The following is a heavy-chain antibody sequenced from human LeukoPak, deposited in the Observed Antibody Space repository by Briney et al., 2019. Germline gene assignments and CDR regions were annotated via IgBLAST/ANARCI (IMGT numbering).Heavy chain of an antibody. CDR1: GFTFSEYY. V-gene: IGHV3-11*01. D-gene: IGHD4-23*01. Sequence: GGSLRLSCAASGFTFSEYYMSWIRQAPGRGLEWISYISSSGTTIYYADSVKGRFTISRDNAKNSLYLQMNSLRAEDTAIYYCARTRGGGNSVNFDYWGQGSLVTVS. J-gene: IGHJ4*02. CDR3: ARTRGGGNSVNFDY. CDR2: ISSSGTTI.